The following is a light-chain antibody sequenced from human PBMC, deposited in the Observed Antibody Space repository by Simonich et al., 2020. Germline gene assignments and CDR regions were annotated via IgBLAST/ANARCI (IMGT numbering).Light chain of an antibody. CDR3: CSYAGSYTLV. CDR1: SGSIASNY. V-gene: IGLV6-57*03. Sequence: NFMLTQPHSVSESPGKTVTISSTRSSGSIASNYVQWYQQRPGSAPTTVIYEDNQRPSGVPDRFSGYKSGNTASLTISGLQAEDEADYYCCSYAGSYTLVFGGGTKLTVL. J-gene: IGLJ2*01. CDR2: EDN.